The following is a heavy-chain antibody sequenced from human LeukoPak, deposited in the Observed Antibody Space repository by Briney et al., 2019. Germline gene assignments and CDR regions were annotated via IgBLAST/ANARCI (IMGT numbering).Heavy chain of an antibody. CDR1: GYTFTPYY. J-gene: IGHJ3*02. V-gene: IGHV1-46*01. D-gene: IGHD3-10*01. CDR3: ARHRLGLDAFDI. CDR2: INPTSANT. Sequence: ASVKVSCKAYGYTFTPYYMHWVRQAPGQGLEWMGIINPTSANTRYAQKFQGRVTMTRDTSTSTVYMELNSLRAEDTAVYYCARHRLGLDAFDIWGQGTLVTVSS.